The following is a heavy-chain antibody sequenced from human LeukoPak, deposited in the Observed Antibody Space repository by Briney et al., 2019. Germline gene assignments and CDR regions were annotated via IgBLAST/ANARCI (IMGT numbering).Heavy chain of an antibody. V-gene: IGHV3-21*01. CDR2: ISSSSSYI. Sequence: GGSLRLSCAASGFTFSSYSMNWVRQAPGKGLEWVSSISSSSSYIYYADSVKGRFTISRDNAKNSLYLQMNSLRAEDTAVYYCATELPGDAFDIWGQGTMVTVSS. CDR3: ATELPGDAFDI. J-gene: IGHJ3*02. D-gene: IGHD1-1*01. CDR1: GFTFSSYS.